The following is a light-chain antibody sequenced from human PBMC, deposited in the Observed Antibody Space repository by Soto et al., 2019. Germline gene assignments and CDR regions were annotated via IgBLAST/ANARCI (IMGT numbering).Light chain of an antibody. J-gene: IGKJ1*01. V-gene: IGKV3-15*01. CDR2: RAS. Sequence: EIVMTQSPATLAGSPGETVTLSCRASQSLSGNLAWYQQKPGQAPRLLIFRASTRATGVPARFSGRGSGTEFTLTISGLQSEDFAVYSCQQYSQWPPWTFGPGTKVDIK. CDR1: QSLSGN. CDR3: QQYSQWPPWT.